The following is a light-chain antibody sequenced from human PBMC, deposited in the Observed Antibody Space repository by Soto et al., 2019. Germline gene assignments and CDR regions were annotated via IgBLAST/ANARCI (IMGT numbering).Light chain of an antibody. CDR2: SAS. Sequence: EIVMTQSPATLSVSPGERATLSCRASQSISSNLAWYQQKPGQGPRVLIYSASTRATGIPARVSGSGSGTEFTLTIRSLQSEDFAVYYCQQYNNWPPITFGQGTRLEIK. J-gene: IGKJ5*01. CDR3: QQYNNWPPIT. CDR1: QSISSN. V-gene: IGKV3-15*01.